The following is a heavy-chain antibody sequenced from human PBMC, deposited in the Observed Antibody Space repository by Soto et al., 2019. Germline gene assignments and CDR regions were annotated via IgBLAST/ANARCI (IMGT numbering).Heavy chain of an antibody. D-gene: IGHD6-19*01. Sequence: QITLKESGPTLVKPTQTLTVTCTFSGFSLSSTRLAVGWIRQPPGKALEWLARIYWDDDKRYSPLLKSRLTITKNTSTNQMVLTTSNMDPVDTARYYCAHIVVAGLGYYFDYWGQGTLATVSS. CDR2: IYWDDDK. V-gene: IGHV2-5*02. CDR3: AHIVVAGLGYYFDY. CDR1: GFSLSSTRLA. J-gene: IGHJ4*02.